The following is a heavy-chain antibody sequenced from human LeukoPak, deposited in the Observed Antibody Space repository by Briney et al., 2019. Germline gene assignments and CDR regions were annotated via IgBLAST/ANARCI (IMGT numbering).Heavy chain of an antibody. D-gene: IGHD2-2*01. CDR2: IIPIFGTA. J-gene: IGHJ6*04. CDR1: GGTFISYA. V-gene: IGHV1-69*13. CDR3: ARGDIVVVPAASSFYYYYGMDV. Sequence: SVKVSCKASGGTFISYAISWVRQAPGQGLKWMGGIIPIFGTANYAQKFQGRVTITADESTSTAYMELSSLRSEDTAVYYCARGDIVVVPAASSFYYYYGMDVWGKGTTVTVSS.